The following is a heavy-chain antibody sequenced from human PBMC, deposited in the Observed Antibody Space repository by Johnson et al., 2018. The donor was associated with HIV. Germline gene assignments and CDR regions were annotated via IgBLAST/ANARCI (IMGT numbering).Heavy chain of an antibody. D-gene: IGHD3-10*01. V-gene: IGHV3-30*18. CDR1: GFTFSDYG. CDR2: ISYDGANK. CDR3: AKDHFGAGSESKGTFDA. Sequence: QVQLVESGGGVVQPGRSLRLSCAASGFTFSDYGMHWVRQAPGKGLEWVTHISYDGANKYYSGSVRGRFTISRDNSRNTLNLQMDSLREDDTAVYYCAKDHFGAGSESKGTFDAWGQGTMVTVSS. J-gene: IGHJ3*01.